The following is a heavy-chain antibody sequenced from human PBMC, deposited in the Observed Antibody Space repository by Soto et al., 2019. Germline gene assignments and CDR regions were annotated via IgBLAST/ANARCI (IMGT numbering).Heavy chain of an antibody. J-gene: IGHJ6*02. V-gene: IGHV4-4*02. D-gene: IGHD3-9*01. CDR1: GGSISSSNW. Sequence: SETLSLTCAVSGGSISSSNWWSWVRQPPGKGLEWIGEIYHSGSTNYNPSLKSRVTISVDKSKNQFSLKLSSVTAADTAVYYCARLESTIYDILTGSDYYYGMDVWGQGTTVTVSS. CDR2: IYHSGST. CDR3: ARLESTIYDILTGSDYYYGMDV.